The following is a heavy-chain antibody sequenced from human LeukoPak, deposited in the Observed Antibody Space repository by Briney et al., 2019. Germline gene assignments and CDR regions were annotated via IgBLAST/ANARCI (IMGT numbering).Heavy chain of an antibody. D-gene: IGHD6-13*01. V-gene: IGHV3-33*01. CDR1: GFTFSSYG. CDR2: IWYDGSNK. CDR3: ASLGDSSSWYPDDAFDI. Sequence: GGSLRLSCAASGFTFSSYGTHWVRQAPGKGLEWVAVIWYDGSNKYYADFVKGRFTISRDNSKNTLYLQMNSLRAEDTAVYYCASLGDSSSWYPDDAFDIWGQGTMVTVSS. J-gene: IGHJ3*02.